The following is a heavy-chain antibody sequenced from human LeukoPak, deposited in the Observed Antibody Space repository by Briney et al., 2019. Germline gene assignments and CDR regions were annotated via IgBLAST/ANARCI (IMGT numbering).Heavy chain of an antibody. CDR3: AKGGAGYCSSTSCLYYFDY. D-gene: IGHD2-2*01. V-gene: IGHV3-23*01. CDR2: INGSGDST. J-gene: IGHJ4*02. CDR1: GITFSTYA. Sequence: PGGSLRLSCAASGITFSTYAMNWVRQAPGKGLEWASTINGSGDSTYYADSVKGRFTISRDNSKNTLLLQMNSLRAEDTAVYYCAKGGAGYCSSTSCLYYFDYWGQGTLVTVST.